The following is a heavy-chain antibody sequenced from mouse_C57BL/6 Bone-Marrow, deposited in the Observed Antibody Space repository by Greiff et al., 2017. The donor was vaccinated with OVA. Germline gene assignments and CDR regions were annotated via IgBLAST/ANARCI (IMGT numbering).Heavy chain of an antibody. CDR1: GYAFSSSW. CDR2: IYPGDGDT. J-gene: IGHJ4*01. D-gene: IGHD4-1*01. V-gene: IGHV1-82*01. CDR3: ARWVWGAMDY. Sequence: QVQLKESGPELVKPGASVKISCKASGYAFSSSWMNWVKHRPGKGLEWIGRIYPGDGDTNYNGKFKGKATLTADKSSSTAYMQLSSLTSEDSAVYFCARWVWGAMDYWGQGTSVTVSS.